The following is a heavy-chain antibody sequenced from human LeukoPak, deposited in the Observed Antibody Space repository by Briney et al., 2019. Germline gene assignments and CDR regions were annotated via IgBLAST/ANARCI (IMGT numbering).Heavy chain of an antibody. CDR3: ATIAAAGPLTGDAFDI. Sequence: ASVKVSCKASGYTFTSYYMHWVRQAPGQGLEWMGIINPSGGSTSYAQKFQGRVTMTRDMSTSTVYMELSSLRSEDTAVYYCATIAAAGPLTGDAFDIWGQGTMVTVSS. J-gene: IGHJ3*02. CDR2: INPSGGST. CDR1: GYTFTSYY. D-gene: IGHD6-13*01. V-gene: IGHV1-46*01.